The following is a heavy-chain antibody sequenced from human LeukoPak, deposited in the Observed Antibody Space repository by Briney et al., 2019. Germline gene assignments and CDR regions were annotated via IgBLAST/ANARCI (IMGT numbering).Heavy chain of an antibody. D-gene: IGHD3-22*01. V-gene: IGHV3-74*01. CDR2: INSDGSST. Sequence: GGSLRLSCAASGFTFSSYWMPWVRQAPGKGLVWVSRINSDGSSTSYADSVKGRFTISRDNAKNTLYLQMNSLRAEDTAVYYCARAPLYYYDSSGFYGMDVWGQGTTVTVSS. J-gene: IGHJ6*02. CDR1: GFTFSSYW. CDR3: ARAPLYYYDSSGFYGMDV.